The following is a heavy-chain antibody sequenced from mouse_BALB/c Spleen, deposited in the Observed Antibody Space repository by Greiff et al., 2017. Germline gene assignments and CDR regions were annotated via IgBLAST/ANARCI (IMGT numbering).Heavy chain of an antibody. CDR2: INPYNGDT. Sequence: EVQLQQSGPELVKPGASVKISCKASGYSFTGYFMNWVKQSHGKSLEWIGRINPYNGDTFYNQKFKGKATLTVDKSSSTAHMELLSLTSEDSAVYYFRRRSVFITTVDRPMDYWGQGTSVTVSS. CDR1: GYSFTGYF. CDR3: RRRSVFITTVDRPMDY. J-gene: IGHJ4*01. D-gene: IGHD1-1*01. V-gene: IGHV1-37*01.